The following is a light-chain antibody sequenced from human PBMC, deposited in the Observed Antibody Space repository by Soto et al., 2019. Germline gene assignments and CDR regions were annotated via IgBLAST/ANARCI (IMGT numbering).Light chain of an antibody. J-gene: IGKJ2*01. CDR1: QSVSTN. CDR2: GAS. Sequence: EIVMTQSPATLSVSPGERVTLSCRASQSVSTNVAWYQQKPGQAPRVLIYGASTRAHGLPARFSGRGSGTEFTLTISSLQSEDFAIYYCQQYSSWPPYTFGQGTKVEIK. CDR3: QQYSSWPPYT. V-gene: IGKV3D-15*01.